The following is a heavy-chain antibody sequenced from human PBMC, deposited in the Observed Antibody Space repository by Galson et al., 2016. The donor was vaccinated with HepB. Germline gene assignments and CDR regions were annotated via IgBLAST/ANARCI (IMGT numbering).Heavy chain of an antibody. Sequence: SETLSLTCSVSGISVRSSSNYWGWIRQPPGKGLEWLASIYSSGATYYNPSLKSRLTISVNKSKNQISLTLRSVTAADSALYYCGTRRQVTDRYLFDSWGQGALVIVSS. J-gene: IGHJ4*02. CDR3: GTRRQVTDRYLFDS. CDR2: IYSSGAT. V-gene: IGHV4-39*01. CDR1: GISVRSSSNY. D-gene: IGHD2-21*02.